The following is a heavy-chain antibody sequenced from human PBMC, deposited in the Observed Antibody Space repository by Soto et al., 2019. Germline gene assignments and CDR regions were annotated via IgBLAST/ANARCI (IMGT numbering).Heavy chain of an antibody. V-gene: IGHV3-15*01. CDR3: TTDLVETFGVVIIRTLYFAY. Sequence: EVQLVESGGGLVKPGGSLRLSCAASGFTFSNAWMSWVRQAPGKGLEWVGRIKSKTDGGTTDYAAPVKGRFTISRDDSKNTLYLQMNSLKTEDTAVYYCTTDLVETFGVVIIRTLYFAYWGQGTLVTVSS. CDR2: IKSKTDGGTT. D-gene: IGHD3-3*01. J-gene: IGHJ4*02. CDR1: GFTFSNAW.